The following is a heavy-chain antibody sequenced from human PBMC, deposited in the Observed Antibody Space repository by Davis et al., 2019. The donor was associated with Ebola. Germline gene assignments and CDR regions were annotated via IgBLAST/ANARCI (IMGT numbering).Heavy chain of an antibody. D-gene: IGHD3-3*01. J-gene: IGHJ4*02. V-gene: IGHV4-61*01. CDR2: VYKSGST. CDR3: ARSGFLDS. CDR1: GGSVNSGSYY. Sequence: PSETLSLTCTVSGGSVNSGSYYWNWIRQPQGKGLEWICYVYKSGSTRYNPSLKSRVTVAIDTSKNQFYLKLSSVTAAETAVYYCARSGFLDSWGPGSLVTVSS.